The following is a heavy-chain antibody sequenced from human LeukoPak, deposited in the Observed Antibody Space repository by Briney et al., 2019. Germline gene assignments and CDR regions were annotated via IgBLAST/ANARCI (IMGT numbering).Heavy chain of an antibody. CDR1: GFTFSSYA. CDR2: ISGSGGST. V-gene: IGHV3-23*01. Sequence: GGSLRLSCAASGFTFSSYAMSWVRRAPGKGLEWVSAISGSGGSTYYADSVKGRFTISRDNSKHTLYLQMNSLRADDTAVYYCAKGVAFRSSSSAYYDYVWGSYRSSVGDWFDPWGQGTLVTVSS. D-gene: IGHD3-16*02. J-gene: IGHJ5*02. CDR3: AKGVAFRSSSSAYYDYVWGSYRSSVGDWFDP.